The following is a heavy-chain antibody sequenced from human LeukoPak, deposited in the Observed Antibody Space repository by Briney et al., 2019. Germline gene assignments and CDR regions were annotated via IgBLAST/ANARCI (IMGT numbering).Heavy chain of an antibody. CDR3: AKRGLAAALFR. CDR1: GFTFSSHW. J-gene: IGHJ4*02. Sequence: GGSLRLSCAASGFTFSSHWMSWVRQAPGKGLEWVANIKQDGSEKYYVDSVKGRFTISRGNAKNSLYLQMNSLRAEDTAVYYCAKRGLAAALFRWGQGTLVTVSS. D-gene: IGHD6-13*01. CDR2: IKQDGSEK. V-gene: IGHV3-7*03.